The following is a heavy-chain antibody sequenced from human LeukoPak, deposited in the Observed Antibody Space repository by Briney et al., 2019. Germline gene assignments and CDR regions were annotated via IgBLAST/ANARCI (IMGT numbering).Heavy chain of an antibody. CDR3: VRGNDYGGPHY. D-gene: IGHD4-23*01. J-gene: IGHJ4*02. CDR1: GFTFSSYW. V-gene: IGHV3-7*01. CDR2: IKQDGSEN. Sequence: GGSLRLSCAASGFTFSSYWMSWVRQAPGKGLEWAANIKQDGSENYYVDSVKGRFTISRDNGKNTLFLQMNSLRAEDAAVYYCVRGNDYGGPHYWGQGTLVTVSS.